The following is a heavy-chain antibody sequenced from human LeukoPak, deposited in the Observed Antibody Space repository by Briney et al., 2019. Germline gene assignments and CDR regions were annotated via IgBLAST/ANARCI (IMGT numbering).Heavy chain of an antibody. CDR3: ARGAEVVTIWPDAFDI. CDR1: GFTFSSYG. J-gene: IGHJ3*02. V-gene: IGHV3-30*03. Sequence: PGRSLRLSCAASGFTFSSYGMHWVRQAPGKGLEWVAVISYDGSNKYYADSVKGRFTISRDNSKNTLYLQMNSLRAEDTAVYYCARGAEVVTIWPDAFDIWGQGTMVTVSS. CDR2: ISYDGSNK. D-gene: IGHD3-22*01.